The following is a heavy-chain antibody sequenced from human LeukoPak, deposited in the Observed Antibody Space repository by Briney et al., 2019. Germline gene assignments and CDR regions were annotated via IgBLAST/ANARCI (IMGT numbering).Heavy chain of an antibody. CDR1: GFTFSSYG. D-gene: IGHD5-24*01. Sequence: GGSLRLSCAASGFTFSSYGMHWVRQAPGKGLEWVSSISSSSSYIYYADSVKGRFTISRDNAKNSLYLQMNSLRAEDTAVYYCAREGYKLFDYWGQGTLVTVSS. CDR3: AREGYKLFDY. CDR2: ISSSSSYI. V-gene: IGHV3-21*01. J-gene: IGHJ4*02.